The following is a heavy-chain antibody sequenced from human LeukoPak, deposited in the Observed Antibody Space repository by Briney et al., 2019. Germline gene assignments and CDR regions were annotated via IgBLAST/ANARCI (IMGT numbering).Heavy chain of an antibody. CDR3: AREVQNIVLMVYAQKGNWFDP. J-gene: IGHJ5*02. CDR1: GFTLSSYA. CDR2: ISSSSSTI. Sequence: GGSLRLSCAASGFTLSSYAMHWVRQAPGKGLEWVSYISSSSSTIYYADSVKGRFTISRDNAKNSLYLQMDSLRAEDTAVYYCAREVQNIVLMVYAQKGNWFDPWGQGTLVTVSS. V-gene: IGHV3-48*01. D-gene: IGHD2-8*01.